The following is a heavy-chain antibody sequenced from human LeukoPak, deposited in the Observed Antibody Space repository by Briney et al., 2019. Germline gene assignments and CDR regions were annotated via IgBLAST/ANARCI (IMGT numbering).Heavy chain of an antibody. V-gene: IGHV1-46*01. CDR1: GYTFTSYN. D-gene: IGHD3-22*01. Sequence: ASVKVSCKASGYTFTSYNMHWVRQAPGQGLEWMGIINPSGGSTNYAQKFQGRVTMTRDTTTSTVYMELSSLRSEDTAVYYCAKDLYHRYYHNSGHAFDYWGQGTLVTVSS. CDR2: INPSGGST. CDR3: AKDLYHRYYHNSGHAFDY. J-gene: IGHJ4*02.